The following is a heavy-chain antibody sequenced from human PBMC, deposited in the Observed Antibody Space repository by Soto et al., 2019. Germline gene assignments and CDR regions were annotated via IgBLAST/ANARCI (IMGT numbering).Heavy chain of an antibody. CDR1: GFTFSSYA. J-gene: IGHJ4*02. D-gene: IGHD6-13*01. V-gene: IGHV3-23*01. CDR2: ISGGGNDR. Sequence: EVPLLESGGGLVQPGGSLTLSYAASGFTFSSYAMSWVRQAPGKGLEWVSAISGGGNDRFYADSVRGRFTISRDNSRSTLYLHMNSLRAEDTAVHYCARSLFIASTDTEPFDSWGQGTLVTVSS. CDR3: ARSLFIASTDTEPFDS.